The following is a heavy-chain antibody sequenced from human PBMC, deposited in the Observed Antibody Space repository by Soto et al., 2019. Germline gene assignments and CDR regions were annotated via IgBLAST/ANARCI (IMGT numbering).Heavy chain of an antibody. J-gene: IGHJ3*02. CDR1: GFTVSSNY. Sequence: GGSLRLSCAATGFTVSSNYMSWVRQAPGKGLEWVSVIYSGGGTYYADSVKGRFTISRDNSKNTLYLQMNSLRAEDTAVYYCAIDVGYDSSGDPGAFDIWGQGTMVTVS. D-gene: IGHD3-22*01. V-gene: IGHV3-66*01. CDR3: AIDVGYDSSGDPGAFDI. CDR2: IYSGGGT.